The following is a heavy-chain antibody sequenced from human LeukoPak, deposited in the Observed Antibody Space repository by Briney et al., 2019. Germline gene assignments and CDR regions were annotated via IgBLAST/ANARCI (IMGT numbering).Heavy chain of an antibody. J-gene: IGHJ6*03. D-gene: IGHD5/OR15-5a*01. V-gene: IGHV1-46*01. CDR1: GYTFTSYY. CDR3: ARLRQGYGVSSYYMDV. Sequence: ASVKVSCKASGYTFTSYYMHWVRQAPGQGLEWMGIINPSGDSTTYAQKFQGRVTMTRDTSTSTVYMELSALRSEDTAVYYCARLRQGYGVSSYYMDVWGKGTTVTISS. CDR2: INPSGDST.